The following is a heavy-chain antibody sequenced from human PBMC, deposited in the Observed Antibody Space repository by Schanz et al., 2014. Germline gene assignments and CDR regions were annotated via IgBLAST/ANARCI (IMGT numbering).Heavy chain of an antibody. Sequence: EVQLLESGGGLVQPGGSLRLSCAASGFTFSSYSMNWVRQAPGKGLEWLSVISASGGDTYYADSVKGRFTISRDNAKNSLYLLMNSLRAEDTAVYYCAKTLFPGGTQTFGNWGRGTLVTVSS. CDR1: GFTFSSYS. CDR2: ISASGGDT. D-gene: IGHD2-8*02. V-gene: IGHV3-23*01. J-gene: IGHJ4*02. CDR3: AKTLFPGGTQTFGN.